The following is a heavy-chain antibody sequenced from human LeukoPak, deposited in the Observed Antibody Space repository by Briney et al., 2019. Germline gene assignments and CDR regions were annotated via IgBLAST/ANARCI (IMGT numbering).Heavy chain of an antibody. CDR1: GFTFSDYY. Sequence: GXSLRLSCAASGFTFSDYYMSWIRQAPGKGLEWVSYISSSGSTIYYADSVKGRFTISRDNAKNSLYLQMNSLRAEDTAVYYCARDPPTTYDFWSGYSRFDYWGQGTLVTVSS. CDR2: ISSSGSTI. V-gene: IGHV3-11*04. CDR3: ARDPPTTYDFWSGYSRFDY. D-gene: IGHD3-3*01. J-gene: IGHJ4*02.